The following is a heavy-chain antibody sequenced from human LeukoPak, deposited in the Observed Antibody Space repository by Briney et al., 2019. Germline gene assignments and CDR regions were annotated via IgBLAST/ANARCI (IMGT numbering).Heavy chain of an antibody. Sequence: PSQTLSLTCTVSGGSISSGDYYWSWIRQPPGKGLEWIGYIYYSGSTYYNPSLKSRVTISVDTSKNQFSLKLSSVTAADTAVYYCARGLLYDYGDYVADAFDIWGQGTMVTVSS. CDR3: ARGLLYDYGDYVADAFDI. V-gene: IGHV4-30-4*01. CDR2: IYYSGST. CDR1: GGSISSGDYY. J-gene: IGHJ3*02. D-gene: IGHD4-17*01.